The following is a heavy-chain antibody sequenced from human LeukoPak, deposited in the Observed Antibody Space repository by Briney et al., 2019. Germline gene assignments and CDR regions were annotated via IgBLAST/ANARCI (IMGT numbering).Heavy chain of an antibody. CDR2: INHSGST. Sequence: SETLSLTCAVYGGSFNGYYWSWIRQPPGKGLEWIGEINHSGSTNYSPSLKSRVTLSVDTSKNQFSLKLSSVTAADTAVYYCAGLYASGTYYGYWGQGTLVTVSS. CDR3: AGLYASGTYYGY. V-gene: IGHV4-34*01. D-gene: IGHD3-10*01. CDR1: GGSFNGYY. J-gene: IGHJ4*02.